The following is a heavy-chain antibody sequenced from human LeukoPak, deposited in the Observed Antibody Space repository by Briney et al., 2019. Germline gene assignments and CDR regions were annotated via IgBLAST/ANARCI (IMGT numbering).Heavy chain of an antibody. Sequence: GASVNVSFKASGYTFTSNYIHWVRQAPGQGLEWMGMIYPRDGSTSYAQKFQGRVTVTRDTSTSTVHMELSGLRSEDTAVYYCARDQEGFDYWGQGPLVTVSS. CDR1: GYTFTSNY. V-gene: IGHV1-46*01. J-gene: IGHJ4*02. CDR2: IYPRDGST. CDR3: ARDQEGFDY.